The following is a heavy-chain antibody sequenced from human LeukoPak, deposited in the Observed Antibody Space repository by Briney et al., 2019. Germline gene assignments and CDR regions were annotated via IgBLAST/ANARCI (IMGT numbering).Heavy chain of an antibody. V-gene: IGHV3-21*01. CDR3: ARASSITAAGYNGMDV. Sequence: PGGSLRLSCAASGFTFSSYSMNWVHQAPGKGLEWVSSISSSSSYIYYADSVKGRFTISRDNSKNTLYLQMNSLRPEDTAVYYCARASSITAAGYNGMDVWGQGTTVTVSS. CDR1: GFTFSSYS. CDR2: ISSSSSYI. D-gene: IGHD6-13*01. J-gene: IGHJ6*02.